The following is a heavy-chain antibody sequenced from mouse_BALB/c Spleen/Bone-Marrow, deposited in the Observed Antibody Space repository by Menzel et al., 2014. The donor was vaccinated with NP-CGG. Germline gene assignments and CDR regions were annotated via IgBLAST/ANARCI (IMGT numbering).Heavy chain of an antibody. CDR2: IDPFNGVT. Sequence: EVQLVESGPELMKPGASVKISCKASGYSFTNYYIHWVKQSHGKSLEWIGHIDPFNGVTTYNQKFKGKATLTVDKSSNTAYMHLSSLTSEDSAVFYCARRVITTGPGFAYWGQGTLVTVSA. J-gene: IGHJ3*01. CDR1: GYSFTNYY. V-gene: IGHV1S135*01. D-gene: IGHD2-4*01. CDR3: ARRVITTGPGFAY.